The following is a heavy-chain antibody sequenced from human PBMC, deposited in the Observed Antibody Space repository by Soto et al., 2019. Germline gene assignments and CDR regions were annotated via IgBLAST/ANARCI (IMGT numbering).Heavy chain of an antibody. V-gene: IGHV4-39*01. CDR3: ARRTTLHYDFWSGYYPAYYGMDV. CDR1: GGSLSSSGYY. J-gene: IGHJ6*02. D-gene: IGHD3-3*01. Sequence: SGTLALACAVSGGSLSSSGYYWGWIRQPPGKGLEWIGSICYSGSTYYNPSLKSRVTISVDTSKNQFSLKLSYVTAADTAVYHCARRTTLHYDFWSGYYPAYYGMDVWGQGTTVT. CDR2: ICYSGST.